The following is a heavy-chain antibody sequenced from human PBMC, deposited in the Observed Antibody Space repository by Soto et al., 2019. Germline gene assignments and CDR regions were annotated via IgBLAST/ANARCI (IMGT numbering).Heavy chain of an antibody. CDR2: IYYSGST. V-gene: IGHV4-59*01. D-gene: IGHD6-13*01. J-gene: IGHJ5*02. CDR3: ARATPLLIAAAGTGINWFDP. Sequence: SETLSLTCTVSGGSISSYYWSWIRQPPGKGLEWIGYIYYSGSTNYNPSLKSRVTISVDTSKNQFSLKLSSVTAADTAVYYCARATPLLIAAAGTGINWFDPWGQGTLVTVSS. CDR1: GGSISSYY.